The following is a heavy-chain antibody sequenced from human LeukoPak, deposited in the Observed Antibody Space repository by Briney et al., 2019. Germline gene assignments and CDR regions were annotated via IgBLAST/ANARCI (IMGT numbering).Heavy chain of an antibody. CDR3: ATSNIVVVPAAIEDY. CDR1: GFSFNTYS. V-gene: IGHV3-23*01. Sequence: PGGSLRLSCAAPGFSFNTYSMNWVRQTPGRGLEWVSSISDSGSNTYYADSVTGRFTISRDNSKNTLYLQMNSLRAEDTAVYYCATSNIVVVPAAIEDYWGQGTLVTVSS. D-gene: IGHD2-2*01. J-gene: IGHJ4*02. CDR2: ISDSGSNT.